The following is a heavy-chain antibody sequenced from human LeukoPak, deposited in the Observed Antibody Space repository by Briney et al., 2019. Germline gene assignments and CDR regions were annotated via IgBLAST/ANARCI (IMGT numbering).Heavy chain of an antibody. J-gene: IGHJ5*02. Sequence: QSGGSLRLSCAAPGFTFSNYDMSWVRQAPGKGLEWVSSISDSGGSTYYADSVKGRFTISRDNSKNKLYLQMTNLRAADTAVYYCAKDLSRAVAADWFDPWDQGSLVTVSS. CDR3: AKDLSRAVAADWFDP. V-gene: IGHV3-23*01. CDR2: ISDSGGST. D-gene: IGHD6-19*01. CDR1: GFTFSNYD.